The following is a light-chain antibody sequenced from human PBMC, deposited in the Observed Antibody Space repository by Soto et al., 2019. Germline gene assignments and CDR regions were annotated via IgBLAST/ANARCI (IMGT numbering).Light chain of an antibody. CDR2: SVS. J-gene: IGLJ1*01. V-gene: IGLV2-14*01. CDR1: SSDIGTNDH. CDR3: ISYTHSRSYV. Sequence: QSALTQPDSGSGLPGQAGTISCSGTSSDIGTNDHVAWFQQLAGRTPKLMIYSVSNRPSWLSYRDSGSTSGNTASLTITRLQAEDDADYYCISYTHSRSYVFGTGTKLTVL.